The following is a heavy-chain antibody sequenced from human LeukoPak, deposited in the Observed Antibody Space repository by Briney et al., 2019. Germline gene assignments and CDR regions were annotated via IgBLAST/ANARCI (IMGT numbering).Heavy chain of an antibody. D-gene: IGHD2-2*01. V-gene: IGHV4-34*01. J-gene: IGHJ5*02. CDR1: GGSFSGYY. CDR3: ARGGQSCSSTSCYGAWFDP. CDR2: VKDSGST. Sequence: SAALSLTCAVYGGSFSGYYWSWSRQPPGKGLEWIGEVKDSGSTNYNPSLKSRVTISVATSKNQFSLKLSSVTAADTAVYYCARGGQSCSSTSCYGAWFDPWGQGTLVT.